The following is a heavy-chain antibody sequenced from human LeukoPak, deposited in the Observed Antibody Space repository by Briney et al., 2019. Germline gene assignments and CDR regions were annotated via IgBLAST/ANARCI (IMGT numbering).Heavy chain of an antibody. CDR1: GGSISSSSYY. Sequence: SETLSLTCTVSGGSISSSSYYWGWIRQPPGKGLEWIGSIYYSGSTYYNPSLKSRVTISVDTSKNQFSPKLSSVTAADTAVYYCARVPLSSSSGYFDYWGQGTLVTVPS. D-gene: IGHD6-6*01. V-gene: IGHV4-39*07. J-gene: IGHJ4*02. CDR2: IYYSGST. CDR3: ARVPLSSSSGYFDY.